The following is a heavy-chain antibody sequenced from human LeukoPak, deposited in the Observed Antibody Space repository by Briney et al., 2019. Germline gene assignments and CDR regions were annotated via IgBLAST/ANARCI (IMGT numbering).Heavy chain of an antibody. CDR3: ARGKSVTTLLNWFDP. D-gene: IGHD4-17*01. Sequence: GASVNVSCKTSGYTFNKYSITWVRQAPGQGLEWMGWISVYNDNTNYAQSLQGRVTMTTDTSTSTAYMELRSLRSDDTAVYYCARGKSVTTLLNWFDPWGQGTLVIVSS. CDR2: ISVYNDNT. J-gene: IGHJ5*02. CDR1: GYTFNKYS. V-gene: IGHV1-18*01.